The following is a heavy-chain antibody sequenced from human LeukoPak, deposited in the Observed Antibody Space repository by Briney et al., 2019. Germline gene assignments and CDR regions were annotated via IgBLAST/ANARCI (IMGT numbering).Heavy chain of an antibody. CDR1: GGTFSSNT. D-gene: IGHD3-10*01. V-gene: IGHV1-18*01. CDR3: ARRGYYYYYMDV. Sequence: ASVKVSCKASGGTFSSNTISWVRQAPGQGLEWMGWISAYNGNTNYAQKLQGRVTMTTDTSTSTAYMELRSLRSDDTAVYYCARRGYYYYYMDVWGKGTTVTISS. CDR2: ISAYNGNT. J-gene: IGHJ6*03.